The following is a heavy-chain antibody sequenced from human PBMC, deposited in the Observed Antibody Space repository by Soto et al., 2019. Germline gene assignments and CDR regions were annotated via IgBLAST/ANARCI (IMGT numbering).Heavy chain of an antibody. V-gene: IGHV1-69*01. CDR1: GGTFSSYA. D-gene: IGHD6-13*01. CDR2: IIPIFGTA. Sequence: QVQLVQSGAEVKKPGSSVKVSCKASGGTFSSYAISWVRQAPGQGLEWMGGIIPIFGTANYAQKFQGRVTITAGESTSTAYMELSSLRSEDTAVYYCAREYSSSWYWNYYYGMDVWGQGTTVTVSS. CDR3: AREYSSSWYWNYYYGMDV. J-gene: IGHJ6*02.